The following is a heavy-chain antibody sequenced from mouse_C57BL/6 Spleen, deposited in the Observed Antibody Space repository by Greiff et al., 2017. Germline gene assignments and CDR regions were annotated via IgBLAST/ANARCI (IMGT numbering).Heavy chain of an antibody. J-gene: IGHJ2*01. D-gene: IGHD1-1*01. Sequence: QVQLQQPGAELVRPGSSVKLSCKASGYTFTSYWMHWVKQRPIQGLEWIGNIDPSDSETHYNQKFKDKATLTVDKSSSTAYMQLSSLTAEDSAFYYCARGEVVAHFDYWGQGTTLTVSS. CDR3: ARGEVVAHFDY. V-gene: IGHV1-52*01. CDR2: IDPSDSET. CDR1: GYTFTSYW.